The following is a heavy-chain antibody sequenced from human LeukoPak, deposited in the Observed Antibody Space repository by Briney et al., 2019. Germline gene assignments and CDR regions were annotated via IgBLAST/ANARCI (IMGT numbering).Heavy chain of an antibody. Sequence: GGSLRLSCAASGFTFSSYWMSWVRQAPRKGLEWVANIRQDGSEKYYVDSVKGRFTISRDNAKNSLYLQMNSLRAEDTAVYYCASSGWYYFDYWGQGTLVTVSS. D-gene: IGHD6-19*01. CDR1: GFTFSSYW. V-gene: IGHV3-7*01. CDR2: IRQDGSEK. CDR3: ASSGWYYFDY. J-gene: IGHJ4*02.